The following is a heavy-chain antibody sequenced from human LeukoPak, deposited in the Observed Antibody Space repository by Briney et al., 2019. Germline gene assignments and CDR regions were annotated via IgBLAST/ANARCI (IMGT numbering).Heavy chain of an antibody. CDR2: IKQDGSEK. CDR3: ARFDGSGSYSYYYYYGMDV. V-gene: IGHV3-7*01. J-gene: IGHJ6*02. CDR1: GFTFSSYW. D-gene: IGHD3-10*01. Sequence: GGSLRLSCAASGFTFSSYWMNWVRQAPEKGLEWVANIKQDGSEKYYVDSVKGRFTISRDNAKNSLYLQMNSLRAEDTAVYYCARFDGSGSYSYYYYYGMDVWGQGTTVTVSS.